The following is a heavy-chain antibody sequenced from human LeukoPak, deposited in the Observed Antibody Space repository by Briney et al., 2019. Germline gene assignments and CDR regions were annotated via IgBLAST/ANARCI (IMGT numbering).Heavy chain of an antibody. Sequence: PGRSLRLSCAASGFTFEDYAMHWVRQAPGKGLEWVSGISWNSDKIGYADSVQGRFIISRDNAKNSLYLQMDSLRAEDTALYHCAKAIDYFYFGMDVWGRGTTVTVSS. CDR3: AKAIDYFYFGMDV. CDR2: ISWNSDKI. J-gene: IGHJ6*02. CDR1: GFTFEDYA. V-gene: IGHV3-9*01.